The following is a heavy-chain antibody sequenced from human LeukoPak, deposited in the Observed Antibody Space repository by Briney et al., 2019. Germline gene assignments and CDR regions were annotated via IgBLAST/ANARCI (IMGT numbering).Heavy chain of an antibody. D-gene: IGHD1-26*01. Sequence: KPSETLSLTCTVSGGSIRSYYWSWIRQPAGKGLEWIGRIYTSGSTNYNPSLKSRVTMSVDTSKNQFSLKLSSVTPADTAVYYCARGGNYWPQWWFDPWGRGTLVSVSS. V-gene: IGHV4-4*07. CDR1: GGSIRSYY. CDR2: IYTSGST. J-gene: IGHJ5*02. CDR3: ARGGNYWPQWWFDP.